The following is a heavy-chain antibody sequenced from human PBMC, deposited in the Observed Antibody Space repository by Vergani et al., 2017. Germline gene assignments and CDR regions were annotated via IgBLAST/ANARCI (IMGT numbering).Heavy chain of an antibody. CDR3: AKDVSSSSVRPLAY. V-gene: IGHV3-23*01. D-gene: IGHD6-6*01. CDR2: ISGSGGST. J-gene: IGHJ4*02. Sequence: EVQLLESGGGLVQPGGSLRLSCAASGFTFSSYAMSWVRQAPGKGLEWVSAISGSGGSTYYADSVKGRFTISRVNSKNTLYLQMNSLRAEDTAVYYCAKDVSSSSVRPLAYWGQGTLVTVSS. CDR1: GFTFSSYA.